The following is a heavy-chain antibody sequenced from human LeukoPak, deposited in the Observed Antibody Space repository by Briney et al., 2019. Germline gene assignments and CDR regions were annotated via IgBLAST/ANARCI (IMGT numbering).Heavy chain of an antibody. CDR1: GFTFSSYG. J-gene: IGHJ4*02. V-gene: IGHV3-30*18. Sequence: PGGSLRLSCAAPGFTFSSYGMHWVRQAPGKGLEWVAVISYDGSNKYYADSVKGRFTISRDNSKNTLYLQMNSLRAEDTAVYYCAKDLLYCSGGSCYSVGAAALDYWGQGTLVTVSS. CDR3: AKDLLYCSGGSCYSVGAAALDY. CDR2: ISYDGSNK. D-gene: IGHD2-15*01.